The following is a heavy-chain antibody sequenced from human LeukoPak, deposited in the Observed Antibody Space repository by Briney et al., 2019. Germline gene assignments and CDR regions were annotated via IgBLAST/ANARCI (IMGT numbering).Heavy chain of an antibody. D-gene: IGHD6-13*01. CDR1: GFTFSSYA. V-gene: IGHV3-30*04. Sequence: PGGSLRLSCAASGFTFSSYAMHWVRQAPGKGLEWVAVISYDGSNKYYADSVKGRFTISRDNSKNTLYLQMNSLRAEDTAVYYCARDPSSWYSPEDYYYGMDVWGQGTTVTVSS. CDR3: ARDPSSWYSPEDYYYGMDV. J-gene: IGHJ6*02. CDR2: ISYDGSNK.